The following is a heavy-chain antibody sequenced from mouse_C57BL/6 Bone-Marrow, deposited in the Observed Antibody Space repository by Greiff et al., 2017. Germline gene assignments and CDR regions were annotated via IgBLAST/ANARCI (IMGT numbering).Heavy chain of an antibody. D-gene: IGHD1-1*01. Sequence: EVKVEESGPGLVKPSQSLSLTCSVTGYSITSGYYWNWIRQFPGNKLEWMGYISYDGSNNYNPSLINRISITRDTSKNQFFLKLNSVTTEDTATYYCARGTTVVDFDVWGTGTTVTVSS. J-gene: IGHJ1*03. CDR2: ISYDGSN. CDR1: GYSITSGYY. CDR3: ARGTTVVDFDV. V-gene: IGHV3-6*01.